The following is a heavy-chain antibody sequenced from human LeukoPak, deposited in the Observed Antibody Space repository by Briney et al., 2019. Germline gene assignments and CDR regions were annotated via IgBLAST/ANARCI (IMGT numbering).Heavy chain of an antibody. D-gene: IGHD2-21*01. Sequence: GGSLRLSYAASGFTFSSYEMNWVRQAPGKGLEWVSSISSRSTYIYYADSVKGRFTISRDNAKNSLYLQMNNLRAEDTAMFYCATSMAQDVDAFHIWGQGTMVTVSS. CDR2: ISSRSTYI. CDR3: ATSMAQDVDAFHI. V-gene: IGHV3-21*01. J-gene: IGHJ3*02. CDR1: GFTFSSYE.